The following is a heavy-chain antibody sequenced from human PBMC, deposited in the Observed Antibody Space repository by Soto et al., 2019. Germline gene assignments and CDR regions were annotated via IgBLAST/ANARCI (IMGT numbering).Heavy chain of an antibody. CDR2: ISVSGRDT. CDR1: GVSVSNYV. Sequence: LGLSCEACGVSVSNYVMTWVSQSQRKGLEWVYGISVSGRDTYYADSVKGGLTISRDNAQNTLFLQMNSLRADDAASYYCAKEREEEFLPCFHFWGHGILLAVYS. J-gene: IGHJ4*01. V-gene: IGHV3-23*01. CDR3: AKEREEEFLPCFHF.